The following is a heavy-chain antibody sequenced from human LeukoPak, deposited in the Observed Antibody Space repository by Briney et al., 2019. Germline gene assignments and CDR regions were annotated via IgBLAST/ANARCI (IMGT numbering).Heavy chain of an antibody. D-gene: IGHD2-8*01. CDR2: INHSGST. Sequence: PSETLSLTCAVYGGSFSGYYWSWIRQPPGKGLEWIGEINHSGSTNYNPSLKSRVTISVDTSKNQFSLKLSSVTAADTAVYYCASFVGYCTNGVCYYNDYWGQGTLVTVSS. J-gene: IGHJ4*02. V-gene: IGHV4-34*01. CDR1: GGSFSGYY. CDR3: ASFVGYCTNGVCYYNDY.